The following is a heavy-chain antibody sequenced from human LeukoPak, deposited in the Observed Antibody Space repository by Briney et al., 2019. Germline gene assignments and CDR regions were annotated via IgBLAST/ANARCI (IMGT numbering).Heavy chain of an antibody. CDR2: ISSSSSYI. J-gene: IGHJ3*02. V-gene: IGHV3-21*01. CDR1: GFTFSSYS. CDR3: ARDRVAGIDPVENAFDI. D-gene: IGHD6-13*01. Sequence: PGGSLRLSCAASGFTFSSYSMNWVRQAPGKGLEWVSSISSSSSYIYYADSVKGRFTISRDNAKNSLYLQMNSLRAEDTAVYYCARDRVAGIDPVENAFDIWGQGTMVTVSS.